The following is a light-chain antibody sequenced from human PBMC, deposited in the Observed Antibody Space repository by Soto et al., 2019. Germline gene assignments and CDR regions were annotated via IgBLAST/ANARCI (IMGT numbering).Light chain of an antibody. CDR1: QGISSW. CDR3: QQYNGFSSYT. Sequence: DIQMTQSPSTLSASVGDRVTITCRASQGISSWLAWYQQKPGKAPKLLIYKASNLESGVPSRFSGSGSGTEFSLSISSLQPDDSATYYCQQYNGFSSYTFGQGTKLEIK. V-gene: IGKV1-5*03. J-gene: IGKJ2*01. CDR2: KAS.